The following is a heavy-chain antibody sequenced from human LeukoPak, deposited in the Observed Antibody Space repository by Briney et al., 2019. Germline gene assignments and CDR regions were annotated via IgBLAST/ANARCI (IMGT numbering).Heavy chain of an antibody. Sequence: GASVKVSCKAAGYTLTDNYLHWVRQAPGQGLEWMGLINPKTGATNYAQKFQGRVTLTRDTSIRTAYMEVSSLTSDDTAVYYCAREPETYCSSTSCYTGWFDPWGQGTLVTVSS. V-gene: IGHV1-2*02. CDR2: INPKTGAT. D-gene: IGHD2-2*02. CDR1: GYTLTDNY. J-gene: IGHJ5*02. CDR3: AREPETYCSSTSCYTGWFDP.